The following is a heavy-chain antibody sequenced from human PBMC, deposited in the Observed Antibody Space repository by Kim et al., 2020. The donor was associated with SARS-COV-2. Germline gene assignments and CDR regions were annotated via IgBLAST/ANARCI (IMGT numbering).Heavy chain of an antibody. CDR1: GFTFNDYW. Sequence: GGSLRLSCEVSGFTFNDYWLSWVRQAPGKGLEWVANINEAGSEKSYVDSVKGRLTTSRDNAQNSLYLQMNSLRVDDTALYYCARLRRAPYYFDSWGQGTLVTVSS. V-gene: IGHV3-7*01. CDR2: INEAGSEK. J-gene: IGHJ4*02. CDR3: ARLRRAPYYFDS.